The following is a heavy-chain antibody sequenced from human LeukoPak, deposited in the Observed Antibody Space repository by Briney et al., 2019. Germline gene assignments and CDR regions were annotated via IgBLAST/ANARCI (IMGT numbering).Heavy chain of an antibody. J-gene: IGHJ6*02. V-gene: IGHV3-21*01. CDR1: GFTFSSYS. Sequence: PGGSLRLSCAASGFTFSSYSMNWVRQAPGKGLEWVSSISSSSSYLYYADSVKGRFTISRDNAKNSLYLQMNSLRAEDTAVYYCARTPQDYDILIAHVWGQGTTVTVSS. D-gene: IGHD3-9*01. CDR3: ARTPQDYDILIAHV. CDR2: ISSSSSYL.